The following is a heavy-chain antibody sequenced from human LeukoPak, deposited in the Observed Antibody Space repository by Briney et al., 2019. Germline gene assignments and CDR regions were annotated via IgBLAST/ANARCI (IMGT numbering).Heavy chain of an antibody. J-gene: IGHJ4*02. D-gene: IGHD3-22*01. Sequence: ASVKVSCKASGGTFSSYAISWVRQAPGQGLEWMGRINPNSGGTNYAQKFQGRVTMTRDTSISTAYMELSRLRSDDTAVYYCARGSYYDSSGYNYWGQGTLVTVSS. CDR3: ARGSYYDSSGYNY. CDR2: INPNSGGT. V-gene: IGHV1-2*06. CDR1: GGTFSSYA.